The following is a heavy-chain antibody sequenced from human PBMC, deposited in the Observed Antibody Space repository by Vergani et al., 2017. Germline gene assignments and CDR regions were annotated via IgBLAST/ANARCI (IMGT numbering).Heavy chain of an antibody. Sequence: QVQLVESGGGLVKPGGSLRLSCAASGFTFSDYYMSWIRQAPVKGLEWVSYISSSGSTIYYADSVKGRFTISRDNAKNSLYLQMNSLRAEDTAVHYCARDPIFGVAHDAFDIWGQGTMVTVSS. J-gene: IGHJ3*02. D-gene: IGHD3-3*01. CDR2: ISSSGSTI. CDR3: ARDPIFGVAHDAFDI. CDR1: GFTFSDYY. V-gene: IGHV3-11*01.